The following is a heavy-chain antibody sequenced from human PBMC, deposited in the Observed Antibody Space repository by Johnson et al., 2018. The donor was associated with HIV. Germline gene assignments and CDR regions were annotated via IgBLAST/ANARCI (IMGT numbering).Heavy chain of an antibody. CDR3: AKDVNTYGVGGDDAFDI. Sequence: EVQLVESGGGSVQPGRSLRLSCAASGFTFDEYAMHWVRQAPGKGLEWVSGISWNSGSIGYADSVKGRFTISRDNAKNSLYLQMNSLRVEDTALYYCAKDVNTYGVGGDDAFDIWGQGTMVTVSS. D-gene: IGHD5-18*01. CDR2: ISWNSGSI. J-gene: IGHJ3*02. CDR1: GFTFDEYA. V-gene: IGHV3-9*01.